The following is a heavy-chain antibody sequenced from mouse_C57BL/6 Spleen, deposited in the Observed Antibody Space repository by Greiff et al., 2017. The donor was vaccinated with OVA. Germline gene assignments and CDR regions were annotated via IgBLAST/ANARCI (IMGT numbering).Heavy chain of an antibody. J-gene: IGHJ4*01. Sequence: ESGPGLVKPSQSLSLTCSVTGYSITSGYYWNWIRQFPGNKLEWMGYISYDGSNNYNPSLNNRISITRDTSKNQFFLKLNSVTTEDTATYYCARRYYGNSFYAMDYWGQGTSVTVSS. V-gene: IGHV3-6*01. D-gene: IGHD2-1*01. CDR2: ISYDGSN. CDR1: GYSITSGYY. CDR3: ARRYYGNSFYAMDY.